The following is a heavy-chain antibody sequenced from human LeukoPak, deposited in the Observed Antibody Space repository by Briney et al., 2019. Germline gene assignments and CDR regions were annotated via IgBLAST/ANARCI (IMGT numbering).Heavy chain of an antibody. D-gene: IGHD2-2*02. CDR1: GFTVSSNS. V-gene: IGHV3-23*01. CDR2: ISPSGDNT. J-gene: IGHJ5*02. Sequence: GGSLRLSCTVSGFTVSSNSMSWVRQAPGKGLEWVSAISPSGDNTYYADSMKGRFTISRDNSRNTLYLQVNTLRAADTALYYCAKTDCTSTSCYIGWFDPWGQGTLVTVSS. CDR3: AKTDCTSTSCYIGWFDP.